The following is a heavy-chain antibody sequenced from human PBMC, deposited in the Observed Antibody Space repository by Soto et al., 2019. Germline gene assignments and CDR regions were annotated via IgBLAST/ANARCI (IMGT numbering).Heavy chain of an antibody. D-gene: IGHD3-10*01. J-gene: IGHJ4*02. CDR1: GYTFIVHY. Sequence: ASVKVSCKASGYTFIVHYIHWMRQAPGKGLEWIGWTNPNNGSTKYAQKFQGRVTMTRDTSITTVYVELSSLRSDDTPVYFFARDVNPYYGSGSSHGYFDSWGRESMGTVAS. CDR3: ARDVNPYYGSGSSHGYFDS. V-gene: IGHV1-2*02. CDR2: TNPNNGST.